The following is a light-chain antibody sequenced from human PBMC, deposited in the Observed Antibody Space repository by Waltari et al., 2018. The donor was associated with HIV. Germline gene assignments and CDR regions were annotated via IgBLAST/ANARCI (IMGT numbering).Light chain of an antibody. CDR3: HQYFTASWT. CDR1: QSVLYGSDNKNY. Sequence: DIMMTQSPDSLTVSLGERATIKCRSSQSVLYGSDNKNYLAWYQQKPGQSPKVLFYWASSRESGVPDRLRASGSGTDFTLTNNSLQAEDVAVYFCHQYFTASWTFGRGTTVQI. V-gene: IGKV4-1*01. CDR2: WAS. J-gene: IGKJ4*01.